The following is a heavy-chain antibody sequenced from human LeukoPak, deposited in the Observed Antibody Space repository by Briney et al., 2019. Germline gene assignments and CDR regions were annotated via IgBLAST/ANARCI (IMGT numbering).Heavy chain of an antibody. J-gene: IGHJ5*02. Sequence: GESLKISCKISGYILTNNWIGWVRQVPGKGLEWMGLIYPGNSDTKYSPSFQGQVTFSVDKSISTAYLHWSSLKASDTAMYYCARRRYYGSGSYYKGGFNWFDPWGQGTLVTVSS. CDR1: GYILTNNW. D-gene: IGHD3-10*01. V-gene: IGHV5-51*01. CDR2: IYPGNSDT. CDR3: ARRRYYGSGSYYKGGFNWFDP.